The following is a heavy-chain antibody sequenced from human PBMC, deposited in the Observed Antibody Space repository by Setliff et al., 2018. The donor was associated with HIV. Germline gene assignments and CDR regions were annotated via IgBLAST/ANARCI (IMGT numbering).Heavy chain of an antibody. CDR1: GFTFSSYA. D-gene: IGHD3-3*01. CDR2: ISYDGSNK. CDR3: ARVPGGFWSGWQAFDI. V-gene: IGHV3-30*04. Sequence: SLKISCAASGFTFSSYAMHWVRQAPGKGLEWVAVISYDGSNKYYADSVKGRFTISRDNSKNTLYLQMNSLRAEDTAVYYCARVPGGFWSGWQAFDIWGQGTMVTVSS. J-gene: IGHJ3*02.